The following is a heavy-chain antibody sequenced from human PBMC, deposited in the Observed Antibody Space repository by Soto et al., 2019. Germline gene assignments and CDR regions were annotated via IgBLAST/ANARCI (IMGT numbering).Heavy chain of an antibody. CDR1: GFDLINTW. CDR3: AKDWYYTIDY. CDR2: INSDGSSI. V-gene: IGHV3-74*01. D-gene: IGHD3-3*01. Sequence: PGGSLRLSCAASGFDLINTWIHWVRQVPGKGLVWVSRINSDGSSITYADSVKGRFTISRDNAKNTLYLQMSSLRVEDTAVYHCAKDWYYTIDYWGQGTPVTV. J-gene: IGHJ4*02.